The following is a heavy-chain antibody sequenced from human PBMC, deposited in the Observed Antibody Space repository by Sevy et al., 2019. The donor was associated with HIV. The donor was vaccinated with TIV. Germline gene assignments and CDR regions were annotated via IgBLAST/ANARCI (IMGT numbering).Heavy chain of an antibody. CDR1: GYTFTGYY. Sequence: ASLKVSCKASGYTFTGYYMHWVRQAPGQGLEWMGWINPNSGGTNYAQKFQGRVTMTRDTSISTAYMELSRLRSDDTAVYYCARDARLSSYFDWLLYSTATGFDYWGQGTLVTVSS. J-gene: IGHJ4*02. V-gene: IGHV1-2*02. CDR3: ARDARLSSYFDWLLYSTATGFDY. D-gene: IGHD3-9*01. CDR2: INPNSGGT.